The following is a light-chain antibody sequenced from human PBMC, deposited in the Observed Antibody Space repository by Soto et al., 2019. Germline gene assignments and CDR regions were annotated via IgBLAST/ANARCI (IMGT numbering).Light chain of an antibody. CDR1: QDINNY. J-gene: IGKJ1*01. Sequence: DIQMTQSPSSLSASVGDRVTITCRASQDINNYLAWFQQKPRKAPKSLIYAASTLQTGVPSQVSGSGPVTDLTLTINSLQPEDFATYYCQQNHSYHPSFGQGTKVEIK. CDR2: AAS. CDR3: QQNHSYHPS. V-gene: IGKV1-16*02.